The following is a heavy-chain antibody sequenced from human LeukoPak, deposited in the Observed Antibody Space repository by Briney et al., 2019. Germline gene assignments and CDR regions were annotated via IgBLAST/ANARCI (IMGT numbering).Heavy chain of an antibody. CDR2: ISAYNGNT. CDR1: GYTFTSYG. V-gene: IGHV1-18*01. Sequence: ASVKVSRKASGYTFTSYGISWVRQAPGQGLEWMGWISAYNGNTNYAQKLQGRVTMTTDTSTSTAYMELGSLRSDDTAVYYCARLIDFWSGYYANWFDPWGQGTLVTVSS. D-gene: IGHD3-3*01. CDR3: ARLIDFWSGYYANWFDP. J-gene: IGHJ5*02.